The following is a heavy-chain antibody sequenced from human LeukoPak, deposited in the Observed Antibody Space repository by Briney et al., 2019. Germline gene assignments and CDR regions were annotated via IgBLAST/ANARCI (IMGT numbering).Heavy chain of an antibody. J-gene: IGHJ4*02. CDR2: ISGGGGTT. CDR3: ATDSDYGDYVEDY. Sequence: GGSLRLSCAASGSTFSIYGITWVRQAPGKGLEWVSAISGGGGTTYYADSVKGRFTISRDNSKNTLYLQMNSLRAEDTAVYYCATDSDYGDYVEDYWGQGTLVTVSS. CDR1: GSTFSIYG. D-gene: IGHD4-17*01. V-gene: IGHV3-23*01.